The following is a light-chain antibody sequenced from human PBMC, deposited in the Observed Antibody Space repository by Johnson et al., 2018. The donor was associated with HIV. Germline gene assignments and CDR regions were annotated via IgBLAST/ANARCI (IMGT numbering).Light chain of an antibody. Sequence: QPVLTPPSVSAAPGRWVTVSCSGTTSNIGDHSVSWFQHLPGAAPKLLIYDNDRRPSGVPDRFSGSRSAASATLAITGLQRGDEGDYYSGTWDSSLSAVGYVFGTGTKVTVL. CDR3: GTWDSSLSAVGYV. J-gene: IGLJ1*01. CDR1: TSNIGDHS. CDR2: DND. V-gene: IGLV1-51*02.